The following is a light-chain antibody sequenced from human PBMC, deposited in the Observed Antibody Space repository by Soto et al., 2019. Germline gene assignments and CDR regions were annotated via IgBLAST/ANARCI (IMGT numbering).Light chain of an antibody. CDR2: EVT. V-gene: IGLV2-14*01. Sequence: QSVLTQPASVSGSPGQSITISCTGSSSDVGGYKSVSWYQHHPGKAPQLMIYEVTSRPTGISNRFSGSKSGNTASLTNSGLQAEDEAVYYCSSYRANTTHVFGTGTKVTVL. J-gene: IGLJ1*01. CDR1: SSDVGGYKS. CDR3: SSYRANTTHV.